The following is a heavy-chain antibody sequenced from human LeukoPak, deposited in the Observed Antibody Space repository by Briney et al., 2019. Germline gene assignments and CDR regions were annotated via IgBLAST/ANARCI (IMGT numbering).Heavy chain of an antibody. D-gene: IGHD2-2*01. CDR1: GFTFSSYS. J-gene: IGHJ4*02. CDR3: ARRHCSSTSCSGFDY. Sequence: GGSLRLSCAASGFTFSSYSMNWVRQAPGKGLEWVSSISSSSSYIYYADSVKGRFTISRDNAKNSLYLQMNSLRAEDTAVYYCARRHCSSTSCSGFDYWGQGTLVTVYS. V-gene: IGHV3-21*01. CDR2: ISSSSSYI.